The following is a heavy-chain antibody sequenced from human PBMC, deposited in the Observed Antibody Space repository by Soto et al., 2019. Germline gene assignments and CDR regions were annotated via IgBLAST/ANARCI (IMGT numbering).Heavy chain of an antibody. V-gene: IGHV4-39*01. Sequence: HLQLQESGPGLVKASETLSLTCTVSGDSISSNNHYWGWIRQPPGKGLEWVGHVFYSGNTYYNPSLKSRVTISADTSKNQFSLKVTAADTAVYYCVRVRSSWYYFDYWGQGILVTVSS. CDR3: VRVRSSWYYFDY. J-gene: IGHJ4*02. CDR1: GDSISSNNHY. CDR2: VFYSGNT. D-gene: IGHD6-19*01.